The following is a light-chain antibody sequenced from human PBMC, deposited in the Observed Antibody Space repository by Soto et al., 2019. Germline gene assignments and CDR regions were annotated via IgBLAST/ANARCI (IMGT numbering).Light chain of an antibody. Sequence: IVLTQTPLSLSVTPGQPASISCKSSQSLRHSDGRTYVYWYVQRPGQPPQLLIYEVSNRFSGVPDRFGGYGAGTDFTLEISRVEAEDVGIYYRMQTIQLPLTFGGGTKVEIK. CDR2: EVS. J-gene: IGKJ4*01. CDR1: QSLRHSDGRTY. V-gene: IGKV2D-29*01. CDR3: MQTIQLPLT.